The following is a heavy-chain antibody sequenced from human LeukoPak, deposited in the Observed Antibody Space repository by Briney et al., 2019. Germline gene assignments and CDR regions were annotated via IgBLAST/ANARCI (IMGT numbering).Heavy chain of an antibody. CDR1: GGSFSGYY. J-gene: IGHJ4*02. CDR2: INHSGST. CDR3: ARPGYCSGGSCSRFDY. V-gene: IGHV4-34*01. Sequence: SETLSLTCAVYGGSFSGYYWSWIRQPPGKGLEWIGEINHSGSTNYNPSLKSRVTISVDTSKNQFSLKLSSVTAADTAVYYCARPGYCSGGSCSRFDYWGQGTLVTVSS. D-gene: IGHD2-15*01.